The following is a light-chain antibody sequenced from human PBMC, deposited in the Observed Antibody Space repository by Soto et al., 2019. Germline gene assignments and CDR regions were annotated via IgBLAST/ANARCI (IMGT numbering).Light chain of an antibody. J-gene: IGKJ1*01. CDR2: DAS. Sequence: DIQMTQSPSTLSSSVGDRVTITCRASQSILSWLAWYQHKPGKAPKLLIYDASSLESGVPSGFSGSGSGTEFTLTISSLQPDDFATYYCQQHQSYSTFGQGTNVDI. CDR1: QSILSW. CDR3: QQHQSYST. V-gene: IGKV1-5*01.